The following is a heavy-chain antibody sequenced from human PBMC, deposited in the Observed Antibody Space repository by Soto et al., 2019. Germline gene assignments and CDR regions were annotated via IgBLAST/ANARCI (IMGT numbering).Heavy chain of an antibody. D-gene: IGHD6-13*01. CDR2: IYYSGST. J-gene: IGHJ5*02. Sequence: QVQLQESAPGLVKHSQTLSLTYTVSGGSISSGDYYWSWIRQPPGKGLEWIGYIYYSGSTYYNPSLKSRVTISVDTSKNQFSLKLSSVTAADTAVYYCARERPDGSRLDPWGQGTLVTVSS. CDR3: ARERPDGSRLDP. V-gene: IGHV4-30-4*01. CDR1: GGSISSGDYY.